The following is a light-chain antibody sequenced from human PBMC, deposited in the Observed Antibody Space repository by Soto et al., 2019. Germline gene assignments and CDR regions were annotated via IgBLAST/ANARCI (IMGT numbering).Light chain of an antibody. CDR2: DAS. Sequence: EIVLTQSPSTLSLSPGERATLSCRASQSVSTYLAWYQHKPGQAPRLLIYDASNRATGIPARFSGSGSETDFPLTSHSLEPEDFAVYYCQQRSNWPPMYTFGQGTKL. J-gene: IGKJ2*01. V-gene: IGKV3-11*01. CDR1: QSVSTY. CDR3: QQRSNWPPMYT.